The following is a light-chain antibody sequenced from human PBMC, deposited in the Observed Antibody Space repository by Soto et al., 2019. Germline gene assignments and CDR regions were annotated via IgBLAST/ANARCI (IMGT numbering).Light chain of an antibody. CDR3: QQYNNWPPWT. Sequence: ILMTQSPATLSVSPGERATLSCRASQSVSNNLAWYQQKPGQAPRLLIHDASTRATGIPARFSGSGSGTEFTLTISGLQSEDFAVYYYQQYNNWPPWTFGQGTKVEIK. V-gene: IGKV3-15*01. CDR2: DAS. J-gene: IGKJ1*01. CDR1: QSVSNN.